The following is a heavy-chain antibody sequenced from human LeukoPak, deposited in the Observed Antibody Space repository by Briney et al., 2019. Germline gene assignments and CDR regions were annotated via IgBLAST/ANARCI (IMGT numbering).Heavy chain of an antibody. J-gene: IGHJ4*02. D-gene: IGHD2-15*01. CDR3: ARRPSGGRRVDY. V-gene: IGHV4-34*01. Sequence: PSETLSLTCAVYGGSFSGYYWSWIRQPPGKGLEWIGEINHSGSTNYNPSLKSRVTISVDTSKNQFSLKLSSVTAADTAVYYCARRPSGGRRVDYRGQGTLVTVSS. CDR1: GGSFSGYY. CDR2: INHSGST.